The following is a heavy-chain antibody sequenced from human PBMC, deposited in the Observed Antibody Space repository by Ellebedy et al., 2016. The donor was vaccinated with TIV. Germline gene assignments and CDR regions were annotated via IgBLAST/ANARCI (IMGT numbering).Heavy chain of an antibody. Sequence: ASVKVSCKASGYTFTSYGISWVRQAPGQRLEWMGWINAGNGNTKYSQKFQGRVTMTEDTSTDTAYMELRSLRSDDTAVYYCARDFHRYDAFDIWGQGTMVTVSS. CDR1: GYTFTSYG. V-gene: IGHV1-18*01. D-gene: IGHD3-16*02. CDR2: INAGNGNT. CDR3: ARDFHRYDAFDI. J-gene: IGHJ3*02.